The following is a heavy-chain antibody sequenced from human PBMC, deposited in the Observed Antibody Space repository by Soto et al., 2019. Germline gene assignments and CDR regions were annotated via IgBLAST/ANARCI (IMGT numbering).Heavy chain of an antibody. V-gene: IGHV3-30*18. CDR2: ISYDGSNK. CDR1: GFTFSSYG. D-gene: IGHD6-19*01. CDR3: AKDYTGSGIAVAGTPLV. Sequence: GGSLRLSCAASGFTFSSYGMHWVRQAPGKGLEWVAVISYDGSNKYYADSVKGRFTISRDNSKNTLYLQMNSLRAEDTAVYYCAKDYTGSGIAVAGTPLVWGQGTLVTVSS. J-gene: IGHJ4*02.